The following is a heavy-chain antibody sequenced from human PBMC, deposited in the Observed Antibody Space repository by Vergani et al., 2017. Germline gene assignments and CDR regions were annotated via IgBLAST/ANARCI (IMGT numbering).Heavy chain of an antibody. Sequence: QLQLQESGPGLVKPSETLSLTCTVSGGSISSSSYYWGWIRQPPGKGLEWIGSIYYSGSTYYNPSLKSRVTISVDTSKNQFSLKLSSVTAADTAVYYCAGDPRPHYSGYDIYYYYGMDVWGQGTTVTVSS. V-gene: IGHV4-39*07. CDR1: GGSISSSSYY. D-gene: IGHD5-12*01. J-gene: IGHJ6*02. CDR2: IYYSGST. CDR3: AGDPRPHYSGYDIYYYYGMDV.